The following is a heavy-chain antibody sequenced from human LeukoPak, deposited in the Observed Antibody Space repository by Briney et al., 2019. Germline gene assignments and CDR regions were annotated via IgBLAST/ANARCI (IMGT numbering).Heavy chain of an antibody. CDR1: GFTFSSYW. V-gene: IGHV3-7*01. CDR2: IKQDGSEK. Sequence: GGSLRLSYAASGFTFSSYWMSWVRQAPGKGLEWVGNIKQDGSEKYYVDSVKGRFTISRDNAKNSLYLQMNSLRAEDTAVYYCARDLSSPYCSSTSCSLDQYDYWGQGTLVTVSS. CDR3: ARDLSSPYCSSTSCSLDQYDY. J-gene: IGHJ4*02. D-gene: IGHD2-2*01.